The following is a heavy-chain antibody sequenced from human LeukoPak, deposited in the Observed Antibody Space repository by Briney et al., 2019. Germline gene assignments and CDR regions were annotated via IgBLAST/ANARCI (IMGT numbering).Heavy chain of an antibody. CDR3: ARGSFVVVPAATRKMFDY. CDR2: IYHSGST. D-gene: IGHD2-2*01. CDR1: GGSLSSSNW. Sequence: SETLSLTCAVSGGSLSSSNWWSWVRQPPGKGLEWIGEIYHSGSTNYNPSLKSRVTISVDKSKNQFSLKLSSVTAADTAVYYCARGSFVVVPAATRKMFDYWGQGTLVTVSS. J-gene: IGHJ4*02. V-gene: IGHV4-4*02.